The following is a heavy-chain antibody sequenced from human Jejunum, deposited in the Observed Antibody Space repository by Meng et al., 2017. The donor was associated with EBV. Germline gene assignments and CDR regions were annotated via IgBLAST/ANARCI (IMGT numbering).Heavy chain of an antibody. CDR3: ARDRGTAREFDI. V-gene: IGHV4-59*01. CDR2: VFNRGSS. J-gene: IGHJ4*02. D-gene: IGHD3-10*01. CDR1: GASISDYN. Sequence: QWQLKESGPVMVKPSATSSLTCTVSGASISDYNWSWIRQSPGKGLEWIGFVFNRGSSNYNPSLRSRVAMSLDTSRNKFSLKLNSVTAADTAVYYCARDRGTAREFDIWGQGTLVTVSS.